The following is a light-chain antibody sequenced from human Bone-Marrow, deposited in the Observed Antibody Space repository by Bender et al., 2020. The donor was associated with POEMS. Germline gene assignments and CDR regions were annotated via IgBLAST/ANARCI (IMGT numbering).Light chain of an antibody. CDR2: YDN. V-gene: IGLV3-1*01. Sequence: SYEVTQSPSVSVSPGQTARITCSGDKFRDKYVSWYQQKPGQSPVLVISYDNDRPSGIPERFSGSKSGTSASLAISDIQSEDEGDYYCSSWDDSLSGWVFGGGTKLTVL. CDR1: KFRDKY. CDR3: SSWDDSLSGWV. J-gene: IGLJ3*02.